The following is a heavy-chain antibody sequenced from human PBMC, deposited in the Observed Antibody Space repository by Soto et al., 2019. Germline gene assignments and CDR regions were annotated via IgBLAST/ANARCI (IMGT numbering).Heavy chain of an antibody. D-gene: IGHD2-2*01. J-gene: IGHJ3*02. CDR2: VDQSGGT. Sequence: QVHLQQWGAGLVKPSETLSLTCAVYGASLSGYDWSWIRQPPGKGLEWIGEVDQSGGTNYNPSLMSRVTISKGTSKNQFSLRMKSVTAADTAIYYCARDPYANAFDIWGRGTMVTVSS. CDR1: GASLSGYD. V-gene: IGHV4-34*01. CDR3: ARDPYANAFDI.